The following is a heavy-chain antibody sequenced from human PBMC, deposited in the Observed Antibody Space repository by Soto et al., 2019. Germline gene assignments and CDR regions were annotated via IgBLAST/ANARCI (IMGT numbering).Heavy chain of an antibody. CDR2: MIPIFGTA. Sequence: GASVKVSCKASGGTFSSYAISWVRQAPGQGLEWMGGMIPIFGTANYAQKFQGRVTINADESTSTAYMELSSLRSEDTAVYYCASANSSSWFHPYYYGMDVWGQGTTVTVSS. D-gene: IGHD6-13*01. CDR3: ASANSSSWFHPYYYGMDV. J-gene: IGHJ6*02. V-gene: IGHV1-69*13. CDR1: GGTFSSYA.